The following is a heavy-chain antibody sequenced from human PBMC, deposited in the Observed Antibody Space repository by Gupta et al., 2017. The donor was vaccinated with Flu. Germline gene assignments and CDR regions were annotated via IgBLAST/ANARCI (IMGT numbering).Heavy chain of an antibody. J-gene: IGHJ5*02. D-gene: IGHD1-26*01. Sequence: NWVRKAPGKGLEWIAYILSSSALQYYADSVRGRFTISRDNADNSLYLEMNSLRPDDTAVYFCARGLGGRFDPWGQGTLVSVSS. CDR3: ARGLGGRFDP. CDR2: ILSSSALQ. V-gene: IGHV3-21*05.